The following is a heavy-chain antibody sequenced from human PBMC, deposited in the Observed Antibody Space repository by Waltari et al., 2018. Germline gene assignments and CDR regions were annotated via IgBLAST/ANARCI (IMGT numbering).Heavy chain of an antibody. Sequence: QVLLQESGPGLVKPSETLSLTCTVSGGSISGYYWNWIWQPPGKGLEWIGRIYTSGSTNYNPSLKSRVTISINTSNNQFSLKLSSVTAADTAVYYCARDHYCSGGACYPGGSAFDIWGQGTMVTVSS. CDR2: IYTSGST. CDR1: GGSISGYY. CDR3: ARDHYCSGGACYPGGSAFDI. D-gene: IGHD2-15*01. J-gene: IGHJ3*02. V-gene: IGHV4-4*07.